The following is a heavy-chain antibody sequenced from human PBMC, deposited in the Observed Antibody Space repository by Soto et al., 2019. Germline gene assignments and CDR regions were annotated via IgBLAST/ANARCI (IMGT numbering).Heavy chain of an antibody. Sequence: GGSLRLSCAASGLTFSNYGMSWVRQAPGKGLEWASSISDSGGATYYADSVKGRFTISRDNSQNTLYLQMNSLRAEDTAIYYCAKDKYYYHFWGQGTLVTVSS. CDR3: AKDKYYYHF. V-gene: IGHV3-23*01. CDR1: GLTFSNYG. CDR2: ISDSGGAT. J-gene: IGHJ4*02.